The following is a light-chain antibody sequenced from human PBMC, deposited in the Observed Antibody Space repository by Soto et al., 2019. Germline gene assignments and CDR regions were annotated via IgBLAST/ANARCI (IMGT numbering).Light chain of an antibody. CDR2: GAS. J-gene: IGKJ5*01. CDR1: QGIHKY. Sequence: DLQMTQSPSAMSAFVGDRVTITCRASQGIHKYLAWFQQKPGKVPKRLIYGASNLQSGVPSRFSGSGSGTEFTLTISSLQPEDFATYYCLQHNFYPPTFGQGTRLE. V-gene: IGKV1-17*03. CDR3: LQHNFYPPT.